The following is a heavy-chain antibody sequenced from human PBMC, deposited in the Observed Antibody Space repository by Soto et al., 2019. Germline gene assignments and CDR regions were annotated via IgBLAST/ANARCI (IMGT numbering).Heavy chain of an antibody. D-gene: IGHD6-19*01. CDR1: GGSISSYY. CDR2: IYYSGST. CDR3: ARRGSGGIAVAGTSFDY. Sequence: SETLSLTCTVSGGSISSYYWGWIRQPPGKGLEWIGTIYYSGSTYYNPSLKSRVTISVDTSKNQFSLKLSSVTAADTAVYYCARRGSGGIAVAGTSFDYWGQGTLVTVSS. J-gene: IGHJ4*02. V-gene: IGHV4-39*01.